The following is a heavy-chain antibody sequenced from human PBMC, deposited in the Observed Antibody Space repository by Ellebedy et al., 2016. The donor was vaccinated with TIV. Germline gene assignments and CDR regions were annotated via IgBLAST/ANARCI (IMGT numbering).Heavy chain of an antibody. CDR2: IKPDGTDK. V-gene: IGHV3-7*01. CDR3: ARGGASSLPFDP. Sequence: GGSLRLSCAASGFAFKNSWMSWVRQAPGKGPEWVANIKPDGTDKLYVDAVKGRFNISRDNAKNSLFLQMNSLRADDTAVYYCARGGASSLPFDPWGQGKLVTVSP. D-gene: IGHD6-13*01. CDR1: GFAFKNSW. J-gene: IGHJ5*02.